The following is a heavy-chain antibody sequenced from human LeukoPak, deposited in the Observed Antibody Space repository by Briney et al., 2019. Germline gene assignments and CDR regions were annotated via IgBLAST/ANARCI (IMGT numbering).Heavy chain of an antibody. J-gene: IGHJ4*02. Sequence: SETLSLTCTVSGGSISSRSYYWGWIRQPPGKGLEWIGNIYYSGSTFYNPSLKSRVTISVDTSKNQFSLKLRSVTAADTAMFYCARLYGNFQNYYDYWGQGTLVAVSS. CDR3: ARLYGNFQNYYDY. CDR2: IYYSGST. D-gene: IGHD1-7*01. CDR1: GGSISSRSYY. V-gene: IGHV4-39*07.